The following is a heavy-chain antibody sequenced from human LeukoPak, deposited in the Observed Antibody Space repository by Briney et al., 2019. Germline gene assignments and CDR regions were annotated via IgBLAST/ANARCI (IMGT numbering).Heavy chain of an antibody. CDR2: INHSGST. CDR1: GGSFSGYY. V-gene: IGHV4-34*01. J-gene: IGHJ4*02. D-gene: IGHD6-6*01. CDR3: ARSVRYTIAARVSFDY. Sequence: PSETLSLTCAVYGGSFSGYYWSWIRQPPGKGLEWIGEINHSGSTNYNPSLKSRVTISVDTSKNQFSLKLGSVTAADTAVYYCARSVRYTIAARVSFDYWGQGTLVTVSS.